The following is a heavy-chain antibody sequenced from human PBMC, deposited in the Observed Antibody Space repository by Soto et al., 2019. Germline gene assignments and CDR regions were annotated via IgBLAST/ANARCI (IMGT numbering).Heavy chain of an antibody. CDR2: ISSSSSYI. CDR3: ARDSSMIVPIGFDP. CDR1: GFTFSSYS. V-gene: IGHV3-21*01. J-gene: IGHJ5*02. Sequence: GGSLRLSCAASGFTFSSYSMNWVRQAPGKGLEWVSSISSSSSYIYYADSVKGRFTISRDNAKNSLYLQMNSLRAEDTAVYYCARDSSMIVPIGFDPWGQGTLVTVS. D-gene: IGHD3-22*01.